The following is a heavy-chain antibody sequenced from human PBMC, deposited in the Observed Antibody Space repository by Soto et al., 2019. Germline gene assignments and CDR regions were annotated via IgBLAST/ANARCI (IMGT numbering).Heavy chain of an antibody. V-gene: IGHV4-34*01. CDR3: ARLPRGSYFDY. D-gene: IGHD1-26*01. CDR1: GGSFSGYY. CDR2: INHSGST. Sequence: TSETLSLTCAVYGGSFSGYYWSWIRQPPGKGLEWIGEINHSGSTNYNPSLKSRVTIPVDTSKNQFSLKLSSVTAADTAVYYCARLPRGSYFDYWGQGTLVTVSS. J-gene: IGHJ4*02.